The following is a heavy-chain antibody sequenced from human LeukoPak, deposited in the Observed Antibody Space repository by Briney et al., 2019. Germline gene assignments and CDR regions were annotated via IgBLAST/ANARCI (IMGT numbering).Heavy chain of an antibody. CDR1: GGSFSGYY. J-gene: IGHJ4*02. V-gene: IGHV4-34*01. Sequence: SETLSLTCAVYGGSFSGYYWSWIRQPPGKGLEWMGEINHSGSTKYNPSLKSRVTISVDTSKTQFSLKLSSVTAADTAVYYCARPSYYDFWITSQYYFDYGGQGTLVTVSS. D-gene: IGHD3-3*01. CDR3: ARPSYYDFWITSQYYFDY. CDR2: INHSGST.